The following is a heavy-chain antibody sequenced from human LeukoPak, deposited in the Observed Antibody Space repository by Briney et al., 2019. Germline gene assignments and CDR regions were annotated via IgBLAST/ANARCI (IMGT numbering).Heavy chain of an antibody. CDR1: GGSFSGYY. Sequence: PSETLSLTCAVYGGSFSGYYWSWIRQPPGKGLEWIAEINHSGSTNYNPSLKSRVTISVDTSKNQFSLKLSSVTAADTAVYYCARGPGYYYGSGSYFSFWGQGTLVTVSS. CDR2: INHSGST. D-gene: IGHD3-10*01. J-gene: IGHJ4*02. V-gene: IGHV4-34*01. CDR3: ARGPGYYYGSGSYFSF.